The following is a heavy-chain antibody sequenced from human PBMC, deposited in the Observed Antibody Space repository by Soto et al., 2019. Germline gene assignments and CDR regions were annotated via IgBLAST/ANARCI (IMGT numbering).Heavy chain of an antibody. V-gene: IGHV4-59*08. J-gene: IGHJ3*02. CDR3: ATSTYYGGGGNDAFDI. CDR1: GGSISSYY. CDR2: IYYSGST. D-gene: IGHD4-17*01. Sequence: PSETLSLTCTVSGGSISSYYWSWIRQPPGKGLEWIGYIYYSGSTNYNPSLKSRVTISVDTSKNQFSLKLSSVTAADTAVYYCATSTYYGGGGNDAFDIWGQGTMVTVSS.